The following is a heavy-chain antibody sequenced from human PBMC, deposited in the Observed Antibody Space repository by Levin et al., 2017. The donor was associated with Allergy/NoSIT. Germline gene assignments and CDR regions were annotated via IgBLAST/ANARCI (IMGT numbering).Heavy chain of an antibody. J-gene: IGHJ6*03. D-gene: IGHD3-10*01. Sequence: SETLSLTCAVSGGSISSGGYSWSWIRQPPGKGLEWIGYIYHSGSTYYNPSLKSRVTISVDRSKNQFSLKLSSVTAADTAVYYCARGYGSGYRHPQAMDVWGKGTTVTVSS. CDR3: ARGYGSGYRHPQAMDV. CDR2: IYHSGST. V-gene: IGHV4-30-2*01. CDR1: GGSISSGGYS.